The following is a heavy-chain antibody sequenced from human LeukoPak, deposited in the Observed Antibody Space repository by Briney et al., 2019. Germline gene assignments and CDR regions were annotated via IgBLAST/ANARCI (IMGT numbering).Heavy chain of an antibody. CDR2: IYPSGSA. V-gene: IGHV4-4*09. CDR3: ARRNHYFYYMDV. Sequence: SETLSLTCTVSGGSISNYYWSWIRQSPVKGLEWIGYIYPSGSASYNPSLESRVTISLDTSENHFSLNLRSVTAADTAVYYCARRNHYFYYMDVWGKGTTVTVSS. J-gene: IGHJ6*03. CDR1: GGSISNYY.